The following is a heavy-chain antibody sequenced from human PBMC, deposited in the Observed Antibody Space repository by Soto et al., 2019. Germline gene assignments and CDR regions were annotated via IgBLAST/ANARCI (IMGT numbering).Heavy chain of an antibody. J-gene: IGHJ6*02. Sequence: QVQLVQTGAEVKKPGSSVKVSCKASGGTFSSYAISWVRQAPGQGLEWMGGIIPIFGTANYAQKFQGRVTITADKSTSTAYMELSSLRSEDTAVYYCAREQSVGWLDGEGMDVWGQGTTVTVSS. CDR2: IIPIFGTA. V-gene: IGHV1-69*06. D-gene: IGHD1-26*01. CDR3: AREQSVGWLDGEGMDV. CDR1: GGTFSSYA.